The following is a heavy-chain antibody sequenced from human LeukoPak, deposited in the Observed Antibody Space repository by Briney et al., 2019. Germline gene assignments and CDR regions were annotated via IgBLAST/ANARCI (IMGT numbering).Heavy chain of an antibody. CDR1: GFTFSSYS. CDR3: ARDWDWGSRLAWYFDL. J-gene: IGHJ2*01. V-gene: IGHV3-21*01. Sequence: KPGGSLRLSCADSGFTFSSYSMNWVRQAPGKGLEWVASISSSSSYIYYADSVKGRFTISRDNAKNSLYLQMNSLRAEDTAVYYCARDWDWGSRLAWYFDLWGRGTLVTVSS. CDR2: ISSSSSYI. D-gene: IGHD7-27*01.